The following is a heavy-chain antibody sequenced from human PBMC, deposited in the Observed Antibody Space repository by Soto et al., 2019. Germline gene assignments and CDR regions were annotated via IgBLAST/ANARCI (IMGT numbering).Heavy chain of an antibody. CDR1: GGSFSGYY. J-gene: IGHJ5*02. Sequence: SETLSLTCAVYGGSFSGYYWSWIRQPPGKGLEWIGEINHSGSTNYNPSLKSRVTISVDTSKNQFSLKLSSVTAADTAVYYCARVARIAAVHNWFDPWGQGTLVTVSS. V-gene: IGHV4-34*01. D-gene: IGHD6-13*01. CDR3: ARVARIAAVHNWFDP. CDR2: INHSGST.